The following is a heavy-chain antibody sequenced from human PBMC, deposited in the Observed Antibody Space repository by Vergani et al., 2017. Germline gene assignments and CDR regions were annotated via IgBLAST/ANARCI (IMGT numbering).Heavy chain of an antibody. V-gene: IGHV3-21*01. CDR2: ISSSSSYI. D-gene: IGHD4-17*01. Sequence: EVQLVESGGGLVKTGGSLRLSCAASGFTFSSYSMNWVRQAPGKGLEWVSSISSSSSYIYYADAVKGRFTISRDNAKNSLYLQMNSLRAEDTAVYYCARDLGGDYTVDYWGQGTLVTVSS. CDR3: ARDLGGDYTVDY. J-gene: IGHJ4*02. CDR1: GFTFSSYS.